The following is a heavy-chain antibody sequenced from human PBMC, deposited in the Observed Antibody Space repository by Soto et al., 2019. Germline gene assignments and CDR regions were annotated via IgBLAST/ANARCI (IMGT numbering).Heavy chain of an antibody. J-gene: IGHJ5*02. CDR2: ISYDGSKK. D-gene: IGHD6-13*01. V-gene: IGHV3-30*18. CDR1: GFNFTNYG. CDR3: TKDKDHQLVRGWSAP. Sequence: QVQLEESGGGVVQPGRSLRLSCAASGFNFTNYGMHWVRQAPGKGLEWVAVISYDGSKKYYADSVKGRFTISRDNSKNTLYLQMNSRRAEDTAVSYCTKDKDHQLVRGWSAPWGQGTLVTVSS.